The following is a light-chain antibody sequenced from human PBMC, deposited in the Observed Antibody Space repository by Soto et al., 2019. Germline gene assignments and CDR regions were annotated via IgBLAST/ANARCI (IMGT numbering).Light chain of an antibody. CDR1: SSDVGSYNL. V-gene: IGLV2-23*01. J-gene: IGLJ3*02. Sequence: QSALTQPASVSGSPGQSITFSCTGTSSDVGSYNLVSWYQQHPGKAPKLMISEGNKRPSGISNRFSGSKSGNTASLTISGLQAEDEDDYYCCSFATRGTWVFGGGTKVTVL. CDR3: CSFATRGTWV. CDR2: EGN.